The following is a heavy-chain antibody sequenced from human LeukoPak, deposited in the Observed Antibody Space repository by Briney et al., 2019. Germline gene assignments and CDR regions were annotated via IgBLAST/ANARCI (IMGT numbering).Heavy chain of an antibody. V-gene: IGHV1-46*01. J-gene: IGHJ3*01. Sequence: ASVKVSCKASGYTFTSYYMHWGRQAPGQGLEWMGIINPSGGSTSYAQKFQGRVTMTRDTSTSTVYMELSSLRSEDTAVYYCARDLRFGEWKVQVWGQGTMVTVSS. CDR1: GYTFTSYY. CDR3: ARDLRFGEWKVQV. D-gene: IGHD3-10*01. CDR2: INPSGGST.